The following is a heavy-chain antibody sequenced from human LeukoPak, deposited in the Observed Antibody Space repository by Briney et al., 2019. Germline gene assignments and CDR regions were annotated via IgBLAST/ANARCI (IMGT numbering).Heavy chain of an antibody. J-gene: IGHJ4*02. D-gene: IGHD4-17*01. V-gene: IGHV4-59*01. CDR2: IYYSGST. CDR3: ARATVTSPFDY. CDR1: GGSISSYY. Sequence: PSETLSLTCTVSGGSISSYYWSWIRQPPGKGLEWIGYIYYSGSTNYNPSLKSRVTISVDTSKNQFSLKLSSVTAADTAVYYCARATVTSPFDYWGQGTLATVSS.